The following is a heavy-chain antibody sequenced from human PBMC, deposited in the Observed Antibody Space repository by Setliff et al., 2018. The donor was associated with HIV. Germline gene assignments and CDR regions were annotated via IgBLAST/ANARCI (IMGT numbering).Heavy chain of an antibody. CDR2: IYTSGST. D-gene: IGHD3-16*01. V-gene: IGHV4-4*08. CDR1: GGSISSYY. Sequence: SETLSLTCTVSGGSISSYYWSWIRQPPGKGLEWIGYIYTSGSTNYNPSLKSRVTISVDTSKSQFSLKLSSVTAADTAVYYCARELGASPHDVFDIWGQGTMVTVSS. CDR3: ARELGASPHDVFDI. J-gene: IGHJ3*02.